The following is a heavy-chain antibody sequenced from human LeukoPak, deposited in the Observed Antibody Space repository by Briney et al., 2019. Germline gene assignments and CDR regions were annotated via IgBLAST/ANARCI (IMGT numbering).Heavy chain of an antibody. CDR2: IYHSGIT. V-gene: IGHV4-38-2*01. D-gene: IGHD1-14*01. CDR3: TRFSTASSRPAYY. Sequence: PSETLSLTCAVSGYSIGSGYYWGWIRQSPGKGLEWIGNIYHSGITHYNPSLQGRITLSVDTSKNQFSLNLSSVTAADTAVYYCTRFSTASSRPAYYWGQGTLVIVSS. J-gene: IGHJ4*02. CDR1: GYSIGSGYY.